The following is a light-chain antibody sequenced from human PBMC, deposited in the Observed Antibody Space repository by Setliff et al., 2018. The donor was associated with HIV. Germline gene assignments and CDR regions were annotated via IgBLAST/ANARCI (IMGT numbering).Light chain of an antibody. V-gene: IGKV1-5*03. CDR3: QHYNSYPIT. CDR1: QDINHW. CDR2: KAS. J-gene: IGKJ5*01. Sequence: DVQMTQSPSTLSASVGDRVTITCRASQDINHWLAWYQQKPGKAPKALIYKASSLESGVPSRFSGSGSGTEFTLTISSLQPDDFATYYCQHYNSYPITFGQGTRLEI.